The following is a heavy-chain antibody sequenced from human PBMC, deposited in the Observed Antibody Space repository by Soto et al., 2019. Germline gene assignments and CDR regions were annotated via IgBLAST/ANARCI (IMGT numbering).Heavy chain of an antibody. CDR2: IRTDANTYAT. D-gene: IGHD6-19*01. CDR1: GFSFSGSA. V-gene: IGHV3-73*02. CDR3: TRRQFYSFGLDV. Sequence: QLVESGGALVQPGESLKLSCAASGFSFSGSAIQWVRQAPGKGLEWVGRIRTDANTYATAYAASVTGRFTISRDDSRNTAYLQMNSLKTEDTAVYFCTRRQFYSFGLDVWGQGTTVIVSS. J-gene: IGHJ6*02.